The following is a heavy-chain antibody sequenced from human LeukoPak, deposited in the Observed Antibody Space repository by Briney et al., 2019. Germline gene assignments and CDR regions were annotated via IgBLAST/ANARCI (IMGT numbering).Heavy chain of an antibody. CDR2: INPNSGGT. CDR3: ARAYYESSAYRHAVYFDY. J-gene: IGHJ4*02. CDR1: GYTFTGYC. Sequence: ASVKVSCKASGYTFTGYCMHWVRQAPGQGLEWMGWINPNSGGTNYAQKFQGRVTMTRDTSISTAYMELSRLRSDDTAVYYCARAYYESSAYRHAVYFDYWGQGTLVTVSS. V-gene: IGHV1-2*02. D-gene: IGHD3-22*01.